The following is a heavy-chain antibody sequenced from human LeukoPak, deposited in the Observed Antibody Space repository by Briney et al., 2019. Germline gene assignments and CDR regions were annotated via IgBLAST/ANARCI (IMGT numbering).Heavy chain of an antibody. Sequence: ASVKVSCKASGYTFTSYDINWVRQATGQGLEWIGLMNPNSGNTGYAQKFQGRVTMTRNTSISTAYMELSSLRSEDTAVYYCARGAGYCSSTSCYGSYYYMDVWGKGTTVTVSS. D-gene: IGHD2-2*01. CDR1: GYTFTSYD. J-gene: IGHJ6*03. CDR3: ARGAGYCSSTSCYGSYYYMDV. V-gene: IGHV1-8*01. CDR2: MNPNSGNT.